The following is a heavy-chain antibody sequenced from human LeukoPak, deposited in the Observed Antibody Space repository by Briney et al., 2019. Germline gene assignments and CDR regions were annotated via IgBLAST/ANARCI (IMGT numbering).Heavy chain of an antibody. V-gene: IGHV4-39*07. Sequence: SETLSLTCTVSGASITTSYYWGWIRQPPGKGLEWSGSIYYSGRTYYNPSLKSRVTISVHTSKNQSSLKLTSVTAADTAVYYCARDYYDTSGHIGAFDIWGQGTMVTVSS. CDR2: IYYSGRT. J-gene: IGHJ3*02. CDR3: ARDYYDTSGHIGAFDI. CDR1: GASITTSYY. D-gene: IGHD3-22*01.